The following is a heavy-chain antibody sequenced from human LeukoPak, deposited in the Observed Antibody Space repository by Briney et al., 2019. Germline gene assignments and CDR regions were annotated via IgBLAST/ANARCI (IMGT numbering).Heavy chain of an antibody. J-gene: IGHJ4*02. CDR3: ATRPYYYDSSGYGPLGY. Sequence: ASVKVSCKASGYTFTGYYMHWVRQAPGQGLEWMGWINPNSGGTNYAQKFQGRVTMTRDTSISTAYMELSSLRSEDTAVYYCATRPYYYDSSGYGPLGYWGQGTLVTVSS. D-gene: IGHD3-22*01. CDR2: INPNSGGT. V-gene: IGHV1-2*02. CDR1: GYTFTGYY.